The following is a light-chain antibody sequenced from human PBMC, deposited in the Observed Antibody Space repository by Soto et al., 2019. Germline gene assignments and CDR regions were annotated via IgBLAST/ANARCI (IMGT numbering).Light chain of an antibody. CDR3: QTWDTGIPV. J-gene: IGLJ2*01. Sequence: QSVLTQSPSASASLGDSVKLTCTLSSGHSNYAIAWHQQQPEKGPRYLMKLNSDGSHSKADGIPDRFSGSSSGAARYLIISSLQSVDEADYYCQTWDTGIPVFGGGTKLTVL. V-gene: IGLV4-69*01. CDR2: LNSDGSH. CDR1: SGHSNYA.